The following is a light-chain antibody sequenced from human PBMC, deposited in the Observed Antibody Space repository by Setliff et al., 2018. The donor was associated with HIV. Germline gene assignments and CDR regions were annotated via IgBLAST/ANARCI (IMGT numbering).Light chain of an antibody. CDR1: SSDVGGYNY. V-gene: IGLV2-14*03. CDR3: SSYTSTSTLVG. J-gene: IGLJ1*01. Sequence: QSALAQPASVSGSPGQSITISCTGTSSDVGGYNYVSWYQQHPGKAPKLRIYDVSNRPSGVSNRFSGSKSGNTASLTISGLQAEDEADYYCSSYTSTSTLVGFGTGTKGTVL. CDR2: DVS.